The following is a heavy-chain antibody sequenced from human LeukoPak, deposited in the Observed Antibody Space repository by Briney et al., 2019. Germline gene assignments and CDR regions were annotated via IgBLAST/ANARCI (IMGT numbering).Heavy chain of an antibody. J-gene: IGHJ5*02. CDR3: AHYDFWSGYSFGT. CDR2: IKTDGSDK. V-gene: IGHV3-7*01. D-gene: IGHD3-3*01. Sequence: PGGSLRFSCAASGFTFTRVWMSWVRQAPGKGLEWVANIKTDGSDKYYADSVKGRFTISRDNAKNSLYLQMNSLGVEDTAVYYCAHYDFWSGYSFGTWGQGTLVTVSS. CDR1: GFTFTRVW.